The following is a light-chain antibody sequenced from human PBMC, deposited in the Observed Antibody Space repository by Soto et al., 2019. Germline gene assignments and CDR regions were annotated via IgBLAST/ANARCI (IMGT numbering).Light chain of an antibody. CDR3: QQCFPTLA. J-gene: IGKJ4*01. V-gene: IGKV1-39*01. Sequence: DIQMSQSPSSLSASVGDRVTITCRASQGTSNYLNWYQQKPGEAPKLLIYAASSLQSGVPSRFSAGGSGTDFTLTISSLQPEDFATYYCQQCFPTLAFGGGTKVEIK. CDR2: AAS. CDR1: QGTSNY.